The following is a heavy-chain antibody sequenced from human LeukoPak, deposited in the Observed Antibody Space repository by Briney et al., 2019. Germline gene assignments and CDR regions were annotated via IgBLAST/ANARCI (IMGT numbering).Heavy chain of an antibody. J-gene: IGHJ5*02. CDR1: GGTFSSYA. D-gene: IGHD6-19*01. CDR2: IIPIFGTA. V-gene: IGHV1-69*01. Sequence: SVKVSCKASGGTFSSYAISWVRQAPGQGLEWMGGIIPIFGTANYAQKFQGRVTITADESTSTAYMELSSLRSEDTAVYYCARERIAVAGTRVGWFDPWGQGTLVTVSS. CDR3: ARERIAVAGTRVGWFDP.